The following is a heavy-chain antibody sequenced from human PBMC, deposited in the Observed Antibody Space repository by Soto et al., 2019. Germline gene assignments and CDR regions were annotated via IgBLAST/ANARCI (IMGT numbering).Heavy chain of an antibody. CDR2: IYHSGST. V-gene: IGHV4-4*02. CDR3: TRDMIYGSERSYSYNAMAV. CDR1: GGSISSSNW. J-gene: IGHJ6*04. Sequence: QVQLQESGPTLVKPSGTLSLTCGVSGGSISSSNWWSWVRQPPGKGLEWIGEIYHSGSTNYNPSLMSRLTISGARSKNQLSVKLRSVTAADTAVYYCTRDMIYGSERSYSYNAMAVWGGGTTVTVSS. D-gene: IGHD3-10*01.